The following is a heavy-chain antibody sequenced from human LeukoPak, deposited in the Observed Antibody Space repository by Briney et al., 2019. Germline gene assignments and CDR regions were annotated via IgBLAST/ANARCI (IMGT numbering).Heavy chain of an antibody. CDR3: ARSDSSGYYYPTPFDY. V-gene: IGHV3-66*02. CDR2: IYSGGST. J-gene: IGHJ4*02. Sequence: GGSLRLSCAASGFTVSSNYMSWVRQAPGEGLEWVSVIYSGGSTYYADSVKGRFTISRDNSKNTLYLQMNSLRAEDTAVYYCARSDSSGYYYPTPFDYWGQGTLVTVSS. D-gene: IGHD3-22*01. CDR1: GFTVSSNY.